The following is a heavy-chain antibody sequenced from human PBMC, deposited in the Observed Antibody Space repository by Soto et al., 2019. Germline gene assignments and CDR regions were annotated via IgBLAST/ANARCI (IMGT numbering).Heavy chain of an antibody. D-gene: IGHD2-15*01. Sequence: EVQLVQSGAEVKKPGESLKISCKGSGYSFTSYWIGWVRQMPGKGLEWMGIIYPGDSDTRYSPSFQGQVTISADKSIRTAYLQWSSLKASDTAMYYCARSAPNYCSGGSCYSRGVSLFDYWGQGTLVTVSS. CDR1: GYSFTSYW. J-gene: IGHJ4*02. CDR3: ARSAPNYCSGGSCYSRGVSLFDY. CDR2: IYPGDSDT. V-gene: IGHV5-51*01.